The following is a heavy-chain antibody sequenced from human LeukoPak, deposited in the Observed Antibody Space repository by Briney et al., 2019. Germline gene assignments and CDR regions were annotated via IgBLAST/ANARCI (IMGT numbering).Heavy chain of an antibody. CDR2: VYHSGNT. D-gene: IGHD1-1*01. Sequence: SETLSLPCAVSGDSISRSNWWSWVSRSPGKGLEWIGEVYHSGNTKVNPSLKSRVTMSVDRSKSQFSLNLNSVTSADTAVYYYARMFIKAVGTHYYFYMDVWGKGTTVTVSS. CDR3: ARMFIKAVGTHYYFYMDV. J-gene: IGHJ6*03. V-gene: IGHV4-4*02. CDR1: GDSISRSNW.